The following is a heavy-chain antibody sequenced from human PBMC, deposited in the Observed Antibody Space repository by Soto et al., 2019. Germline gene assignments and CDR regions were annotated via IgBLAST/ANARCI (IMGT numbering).Heavy chain of an antibody. CDR2: ISDSGGST. CDR3: VKGGWLDY. V-gene: IGHV3-23*01. J-gene: IGHJ4*02. CDR1: GFTFSSYD. Sequence: GSLRLSCAASGFTFSSYDMNWVRQAPGKGLEWVSAISDSGGSTYYADSVKGRFTISRDNSKNTLHLQMNSLRAEDTAVYYCVKGGWLDYWGQGTLVTVSS. D-gene: IGHD3-10*01.